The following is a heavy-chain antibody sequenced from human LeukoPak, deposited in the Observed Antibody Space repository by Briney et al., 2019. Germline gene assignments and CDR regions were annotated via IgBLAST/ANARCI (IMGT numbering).Heavy chain of an antibody. V-gene: IGHV1-8*01. CDR3: ARGSIVGATGGLDFDY. J-gene: IGHJ4*02. D-gene: IGHD1-26*01. CDR2: MNPNSGNT. CDR1: GYTLTSYD. Sequence: ASVKVSCKASGYTLTSYDINWVRQATGQGLEWMGWMNPNSGNTGYAQKFQGRVTMTRNTSISTAYMELSSLRSEDTAVYYCARGSIVGATGGLDFDYWGQGTLVTVSS.